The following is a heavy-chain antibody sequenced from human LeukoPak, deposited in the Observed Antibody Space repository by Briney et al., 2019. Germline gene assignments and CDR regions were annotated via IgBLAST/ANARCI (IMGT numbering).Heavy chain of an antibody. CDR3: ARQGTMTRGGYWLDP. D-gene: IGHD3-10*01. CDR1: GASINSTNIY. J-gene: IGHJ5*02. CDR2: ISYTGNT. V-gene: IGHV4-39*01. Sequence: SETLCLTCSVSGASINSTNIYWSCIRQPPGKRLESIGSISYTGNTYSNPSLNSRVPITVDTSKNQFSLKLSSVTAADTAVYYCARQGTMTRGGYWLDPWGRGTLVTVSS.